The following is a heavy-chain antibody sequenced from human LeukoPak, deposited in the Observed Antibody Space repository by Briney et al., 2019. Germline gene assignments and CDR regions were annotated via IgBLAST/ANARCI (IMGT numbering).Heavy chain of an antibody. D-gene: IGHD3-10*01. CDR1: GFTFATYG. CDR2: IQNDEIDK. V-gene: IGHV3-30*02. Sequence: GGSLRLSCAASGFTFATYGMHWVRLAPGKGLEWVAFIQNDEIDKFYADSVRGRFTVSRDNSKNTLYLQMNSLRAEDTAVYYCARALSDPGSYWGQGTLVTVSS. CDR3: ARALSDPGSY. J-gene: IGHJ4*02.